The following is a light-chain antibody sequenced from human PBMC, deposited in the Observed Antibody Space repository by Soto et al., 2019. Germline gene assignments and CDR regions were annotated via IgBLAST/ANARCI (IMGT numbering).Light chain of an antibody. CDR1: SSNIGAGYN. Sequence: QSVLTQPPSVSGAPGQRVTLSCTGSSSNIGAGYNVHWYQQIPGTVPKLLIYGNANRPSGVPDRFSGSKSGTSASLAITGLQPEDEADYYCQSDDSSLSGVVFGGGTKLTVL. CDR2: GNA. CDR3: QSDDSSLSGVV. V-gene: IGLV1-40*01. J-gene: IGLJ2*01.